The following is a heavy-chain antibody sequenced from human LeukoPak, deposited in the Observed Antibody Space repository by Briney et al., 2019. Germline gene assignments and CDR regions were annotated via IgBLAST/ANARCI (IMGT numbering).Heavy chain of an antibody. CDR1: GYSTTSDYF. CDR3: ASITIFGVVIS. CDR2: VSHSGTT. Sequence: SETLSLTCTVSGYSTTSDYFWGWIRQPPGKALQWIASVSHSGTTYYNPSLESRVTISLDTSKNQLSLRLSSVTAADTAVYYCASITIFGVVISWGQGTLVTVSS. J-gene: IGHJ4*02. D-gene: IGHD3-3*01. V-gene: IGHV4-38-2*02.